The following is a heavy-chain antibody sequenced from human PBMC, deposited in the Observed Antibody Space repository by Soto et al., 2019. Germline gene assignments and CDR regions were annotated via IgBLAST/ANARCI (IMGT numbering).Heavy chain of an antibody. J-gene: IGHJ4*02. CDR2: MNPNSGNT. CDR3: ARLHNWNYVPDY. Sequence: ASVKVSCKASGYTFTSYDINWVRQATGQGLEWMGWMNPNSGNTGYAQKFQGRVTMTRNTSISTAYMELSSLRSEDTAVYYCARLHNWNYVPDYWGQGTLVTVSS. CDR1: GYTFTSYD. D-gene: IGHD1-7*01. V-gene: IGHV1-8*01.